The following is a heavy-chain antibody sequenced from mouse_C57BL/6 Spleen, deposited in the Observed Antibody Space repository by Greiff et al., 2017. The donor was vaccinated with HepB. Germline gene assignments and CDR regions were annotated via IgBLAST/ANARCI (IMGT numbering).Heavy chain of an antibody. CDR2: IYPGDGDT. D-gene: IGHD2-3*01. CDR1: GYAFSSSW. Sequence: QVQLQQSGPELVKPGASVKISCKASGYAFSSSWMNWVKQRPGKGLEWIGRIYPGDGDTNYNGKFKGKATLTADKSSSTAYMQLSSLTSEDSAVYFCARGGYYIAYWGQGTLVTVSA. V-gene: IGHV1-82*01. J-gene: IGHJ3*01. CDR3: ARGGYYIAY.